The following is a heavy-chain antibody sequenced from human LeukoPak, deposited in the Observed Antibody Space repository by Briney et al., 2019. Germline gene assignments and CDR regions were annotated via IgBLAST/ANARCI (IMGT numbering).Heavy chain of an antibody. D-gene: IGHD3-9*01. J-gene: IGHJ5*02. CDR2: IYPGDSDT. V-gene: IGHV5-51*01. CDR1: GYSFTSYW. Sequence: GESLKISCKGSGYSFTSYWIGWVRQMPGKGLEWMGIIYPGDSDTRYSPSFQGQVTISADKSISTACLQWSSLKASDTAMYYCAKGGPVQPINYYDILTGLGGNWFDPWGQGTLVTVSS. CDR3: AKGGPVQPINYYDILTGLGGNWFDP.